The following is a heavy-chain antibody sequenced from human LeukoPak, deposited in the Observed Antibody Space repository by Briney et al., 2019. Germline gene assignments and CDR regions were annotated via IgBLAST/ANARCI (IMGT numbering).Heavy chain of an antibody. V-gene: IGHV5-51*01. Sequence: GESLRISCKGSGYSFTSNWIGWVRQMPGKGLEWMGIIYPGDSDTRYSPSFQGQVTISADKSISTAYLQWSSLKASDTAMYYCARGYCSGGSCLDAFDIWGQGTMVTVSS. CDR3: ARGYCSGGSCLDAFDI. CDR1: GYSFTSNW. J-gene: IGHJ3*02. D-gene: IGHD2-15*01. CDR2: IYPGDSDT.